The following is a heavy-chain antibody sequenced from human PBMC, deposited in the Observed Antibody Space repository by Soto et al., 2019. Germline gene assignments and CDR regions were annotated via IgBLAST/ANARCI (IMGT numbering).Heavy chain of an antibody. CDR2: ISGSGDST. J-gene: IGHJ6*02. V-gene: IGHV3-23*01. Sequence: EVQLLESGGGLVQPGGSLRLSCAASGFTFSSYAMSWVRQAPGKGLEWVSAISGSGDSTYYADSVKGRFTISRDNSKNTLYLQMNSLRAEDTAVYYCAKDADSSGWSASFGKYYYYGMDVWGQGTTVTVSS. CDR3: AKDADSSGWSASFGKYYYYGMDV. D-gene: IGHD6-19*01. CDR1: GFTFSSYA.